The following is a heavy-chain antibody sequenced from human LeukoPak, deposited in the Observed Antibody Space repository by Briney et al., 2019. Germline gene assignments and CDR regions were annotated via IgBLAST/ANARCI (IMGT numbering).Heavy chain of an antibody. V-gene: IGHV3-30-3*01. CDR1: GFTFSSYA. Sequence: GGSLRLSCAASGFTFSSYAMHWVRQAPGKGLEWVAVVSYDGSNKYYADSVKGRFTISRDNPKNTLYLQMNSLRAEDTAVYYCARDKEGQPGNYWGQGTLVTVSS. D-gene: IGHD6-13*01. J-gene: IGHJ4*02. CDR3: ARDKEGQPGNY. CDR2: VSYDGSNK.